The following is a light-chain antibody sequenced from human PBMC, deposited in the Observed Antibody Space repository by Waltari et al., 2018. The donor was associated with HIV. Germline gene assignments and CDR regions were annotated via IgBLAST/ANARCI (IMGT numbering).Light chain of an antibody. J-gene: IGKJ2*01. V-gene: IGKV1-39*01. CDR2: GSS. Sequence: DIQMTQSPSSLSASVGDRVFITCRSSQNNNSNLNWYQQKPGKAPKLLIYGSSRLQSGVPSRFSGTGSRTDFTLAISSLQAEDFATYLCQQTYSSPRYTFGQGTKLDIK. CDR1: QNNNSN. CDR3: QQTYSSPRYT.